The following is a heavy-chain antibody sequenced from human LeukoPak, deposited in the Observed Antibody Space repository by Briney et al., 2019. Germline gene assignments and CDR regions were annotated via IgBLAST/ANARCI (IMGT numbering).Heavy chain of an antibody. Sequence: ASVKVSCKASGYTFTSYYMHWVRQAPGQGLEWMGWINPNSGGTNYAQKFQGRVTMTRDTSISTAYMELSSLRSEDTAVYYCARARSQTVYDFWSGYPTYYFDYWGQGTLVTVSS. V-gene: IGHV1-2*02. J-gene: IGHJ4*02. CDR3: ARARSQTVYDFWSGYPTYYFDY. CDR2: INPNSGGT. CDR1: GYTFTSYY. D-gene: IGHD3-3*01.